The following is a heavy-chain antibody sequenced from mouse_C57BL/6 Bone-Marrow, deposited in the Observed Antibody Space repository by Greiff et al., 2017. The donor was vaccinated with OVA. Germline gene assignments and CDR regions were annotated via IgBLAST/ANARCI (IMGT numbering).Heavy chain of an antibody. J-gene: IGHJ4*01. CDR3: ARGDYDAMDY. Sequence: VKLQESGSELRSPGSSVKLSCKDFDSEVFPIAYMSWVRQKPGHGFEWIGGILPSIGRTIYGEKFEDKATLDADTLSNTAYLELNSLTSEDSAIYYCARGDYDAMDYWGQGTSVTVSS. V-gene: IGHV15-2*01. CDR2: ILPSIGRT. CDR1: DSEVFPIAY.